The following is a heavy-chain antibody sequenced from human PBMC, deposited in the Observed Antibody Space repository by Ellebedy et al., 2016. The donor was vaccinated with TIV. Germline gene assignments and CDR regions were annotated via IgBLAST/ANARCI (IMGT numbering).Heavy chain of an antibody. Sequence: SQTLSLTCVISGDSVSTDIGWNWIRQSPSRGLAWLARTYYRSKWNNDYAVSLKSRITINPDTSKNLFSLQLNSVTPEDTAVYYCARGWFGSGMGVWGQGTTVTVSS. CDR1: GDSVSTDIG. D-gene: IGHD3-10*01. V-gene: IGHV6-1*01. CDR2: TYYRSKWNN. CDR3: ARGWFGSGMGV. J-gene: IGHJ6*02.